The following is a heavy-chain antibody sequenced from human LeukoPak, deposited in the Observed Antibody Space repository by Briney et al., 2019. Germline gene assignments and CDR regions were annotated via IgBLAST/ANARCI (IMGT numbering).Heavy chain of an antibody. CDR2: IYTSGST. D-gene: IGHD4-17*01. CDR3: ARDGGHGDYFSY. Sequence: SETLSLTCTVSGGSISSYYWSWIRQPAGKGLEWIGRIYTSGSTNYTPSLKSRVTMSVDTSKTQFSLKLSSVTAADTAVYYCARDGGHGDYFSYWGQGTLVTDSS. J-gene: IGHJ4*02. CDR1: GGSISSYY. V-gene: IGHV4-4*07.